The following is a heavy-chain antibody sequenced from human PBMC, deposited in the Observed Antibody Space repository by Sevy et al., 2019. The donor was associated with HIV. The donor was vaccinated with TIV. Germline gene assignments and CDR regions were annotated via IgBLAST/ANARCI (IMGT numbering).Heavy chain of an antibody. CDR2: MNPNTGQT. CDR3: ARGIAAGVDY. Sequence: ASVKVSCKASGYTFTALDINWVRQATGQGLEWMGWMNPNTGQTDYSQRFQGRVTMTRDTAISTAYMELHSLRSDETAIYYCARGIAAGVDYWGQGTKVTVSS. D-gene: IGHD6-13*01. CDR1: GYTFTALD. V-gene: IGHV1-8*01. J-gene: IGHJ4*02.